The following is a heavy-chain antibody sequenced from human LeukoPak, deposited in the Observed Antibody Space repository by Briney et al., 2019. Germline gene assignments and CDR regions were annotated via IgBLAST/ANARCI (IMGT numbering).Heavy chain of an antibody. CDR1: GFTFSDYA. J-gene: IGHJ4*02. Sequence: GGSLRLSCAASGFTFSDYAMTWARQAPGKGLEWVSSISGSGSRTYYTESVKGRFTISGDNSKNTLYLQMNSLRADETAIYYCASRPRADIGPLDFWGQGTLVTVSS. V-gene: IGHV3-23*01. CDR3: ASRPRADIGPLDF. D-gene: IGHD1-14*01. CDR2: ISGSGSRT.